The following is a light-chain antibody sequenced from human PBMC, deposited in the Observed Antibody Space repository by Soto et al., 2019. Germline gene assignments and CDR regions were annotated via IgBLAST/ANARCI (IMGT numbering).Light chain of an antibody. CDR2: HAS. J-gene: IGKJ5*01. Sequence: ESGLTQSPAPLSLSPGERPTLSCXARQSVRSYLDWYQQKXGQAPRXXXYHASNRATGIPARFSGSGSGTEYTLTISSLQSEDFAVYYCQQYNNSPITFGQGTRLEIK. CDR1: QSVRSY. CDR3: QQYNNSPIT. V-gene: IGKV3-11*01.